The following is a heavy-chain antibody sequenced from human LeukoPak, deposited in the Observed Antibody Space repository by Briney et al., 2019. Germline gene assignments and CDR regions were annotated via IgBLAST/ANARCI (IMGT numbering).Heavy chain of an antibody. Sequence: GGSLRLSCAASGXTVSSNYVSWVRQAPGKGLEWVSVIYSGGSTYYADSVKGRFTISRDNAKNTLYLQMNTLRVEDTAVYYCVCYGIAPPYWGQGTLVTVSS. CDR1: GXTVSSNY. V-gene: IGHV3-53*01. CDR3: VCYGIAPPY. J-gene: IGHJ4*02. CDR2: IYSGGST. D-gene: IGHD2-8*01.